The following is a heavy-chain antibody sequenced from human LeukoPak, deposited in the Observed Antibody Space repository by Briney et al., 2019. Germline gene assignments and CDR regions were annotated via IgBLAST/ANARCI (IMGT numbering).Heavy chain of an antibody. CDR3: ARGAPLVVVTTGAFDI. J-gene: IGHJ3*02. D-gene: IGHD2-15*01. CDR2: IDSISTTI. Sequence: GGSLRLSCAASGFTFISYEMNWVRQAPGKGLEWISYIDSISTTIYSADSVRGRFTISRDNAKNSLYLQMNSLRVEDTAIYYCARGAPLVVVTTGAFDIWGQGTMVTVS. V-gene: IGHV3-48*03. CDR1: GFTFISYE.